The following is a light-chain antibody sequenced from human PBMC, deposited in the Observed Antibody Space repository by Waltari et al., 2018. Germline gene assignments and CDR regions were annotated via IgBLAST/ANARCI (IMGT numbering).Light chain of an antibody. CDR1: QSISRA. Sequence: VLTQSPGALSLSPGERATLSCRASQSISRALAWCQLKPGQAPRLLIFGASIRATDIPDRFSGSGSGTDFSLIIDRLEPEDFAVYFCQHYLRLPATFGQGTKVEI. CDR2: GAS. J-gene: IGKJ1*01. CDR3: QHYLRLPAT. V-gene: IGKV3-20*01.